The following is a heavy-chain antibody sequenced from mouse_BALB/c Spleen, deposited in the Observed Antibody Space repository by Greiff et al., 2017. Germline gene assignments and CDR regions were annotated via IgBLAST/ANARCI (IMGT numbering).Heavy chain of an antibody. CDR2: ISYSGST. CDR3: AAYYYGSSPYYYAMDY. V-gene: IGHV3-2*02. Sequence: EVKLMESGPGLVKPSQSLSLTCTVTGYSITSDYAWNWIRQFPGNKLAWIGYISYSGSTSYNPSLKSRISITRDTSKNQFFLQLNSVTTEDTATYYCAAYYYGSSPYYYAMDYWGQGTSVTVSS. CDR1: GYSITSDYA. J-gene: IGHJ4*01. D-gene: IGHD1-1*01.